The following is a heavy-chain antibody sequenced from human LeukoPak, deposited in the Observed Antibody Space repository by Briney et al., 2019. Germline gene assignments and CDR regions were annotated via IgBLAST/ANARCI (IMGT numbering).Heavy chain of an antibody. CDR1: GFTFSSYS. J-gene: IGHJ4*02. CDR2: SSSSNNYI. D-gene: IGHD1-14*01. V-gene: IGHV3-21*01. CDR3: ARESLYSENADY. Sequence: GGSLRLSCAASGFTFSSYSMNWVRQAPGKGLEWVSSSSSSNNYIYYADSVKGRFTISRDNAKNSLSLQMNSLRAEDTAVYYCARESLYSENADYWGQGTLVTVSS.